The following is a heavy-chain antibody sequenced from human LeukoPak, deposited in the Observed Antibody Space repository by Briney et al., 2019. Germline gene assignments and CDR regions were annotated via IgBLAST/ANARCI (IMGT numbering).Heavy chain of an antibody. J-gene: IGHJ4*02. D-gene: IGHD2-2*01. V-gene: IGHV3-21*01. CDR3: ARGHCSSTSCYPFYLDY. Sequence: GGSLRLSCAASGFTFSSYSMNWVRQAPGKGLEWVSSISSSSSYIYYADSVKGRFTISRDNAKDSLYLQMNSLRAEDTAVYYCARGHCSSTSCYPFYLDYWGQGTLVAVSS. CDR2: ISSSSSYI. CDR1: GFTFSSYS.